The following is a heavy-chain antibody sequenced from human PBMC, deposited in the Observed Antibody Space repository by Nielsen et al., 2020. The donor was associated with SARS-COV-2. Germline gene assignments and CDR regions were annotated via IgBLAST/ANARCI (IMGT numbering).Heavy chain of an antibody. J-gene: IGHJ6*02. CDR1: GFTFSSYT. Sequence: GESLKISCAASGFTFSSYTMSWVRQAPGKGLEWVSAISGSGATTYNADSVKGRFTISRDTSKNTLYLQMNSLRAEDTAVYYCAKEISYGYWYYGMDVWGQGTTVTVSS. CDR2: ISGSGATT. CDR3: AKEISYGYWYYGMDV. D-gene: IGHD5-18*01. V-gene: IGHV3-23*01.